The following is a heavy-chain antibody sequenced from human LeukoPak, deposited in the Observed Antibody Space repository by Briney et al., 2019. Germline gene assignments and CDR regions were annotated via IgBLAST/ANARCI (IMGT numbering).Heavy chain of an antibody. CDR2: IYSGGST. V-gene: IGHV3-66*02. CDR3: YVDTAMGRGY. Sequence: GGSLRLSCAASGFTVSSNYMSWVRQAPGKGLEWVSVIYSGGSTYYADSVKGRFTISRDNSKNTLYLQMSSLRAEDTAVYYCYVDTAMGRGYWGQGTLVTVSS. J-gene: IGHJ4*02. D-gene: IGHD5-18*01. CDR1: GFTVSSNY.